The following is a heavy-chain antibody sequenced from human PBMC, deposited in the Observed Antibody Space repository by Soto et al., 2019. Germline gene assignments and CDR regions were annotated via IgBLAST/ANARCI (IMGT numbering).Heavy chain of an antibody. Sequence: GGSLRLSCTASGFIFSNFGMHWVRQAPGKGLEWVAGVWYDGSNGVSAESVKGRFTISRDNSKNTLYLQMTSLGAEDTAVYYCARDPRTARASAMDVWGQGTTVTVSS. V-gene: IGHV3-33*01. CDR2: VWYDGSNG. D-gene: IGHD6-6*01. CDR3: ARDPRTARASAMDV. J-gene: IGHJ6*02. CDR1: GFIFSNFG.